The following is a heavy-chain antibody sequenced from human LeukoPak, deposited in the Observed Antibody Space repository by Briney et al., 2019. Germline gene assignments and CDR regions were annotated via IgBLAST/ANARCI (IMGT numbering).Heavy chain of an antibody. V-gene: IGHV3-33*01. CDR2: IWNDGSNR. CDR1: GFTFSTYG. J-gene: IGHJ4*02. CDR3: ARAVGPFDY. Sequence: PGRSLRLSCAASGFTFSTYGMHWLCQAPGKGLEWVAVIWNDGSNRYYANSVKGRFTISRDNFEDTLYLQMNSLRVDDTAVYYCARAVGPFDYWGQGTLVTVSS. D-gene: IGHD3/OR15-3a*01.